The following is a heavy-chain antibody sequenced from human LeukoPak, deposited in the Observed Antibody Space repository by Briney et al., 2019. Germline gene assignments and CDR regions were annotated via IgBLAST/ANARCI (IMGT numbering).Heavy chain of an antibody. D-gene: IGHD6-13*01. CDR1: GYTFTSFG. Sequence: GASVKVSCKASGYTFTSFGISWVRQAPGQGLEWMGWISAYNGNTNYAQKLQGRVTMTTDTSTSTAYMELRSLRSDDTAVYYCARGTGYSSSWYAQTGPPNDYWGQGTLVTVSS. CDR2: ISAYNGNT. CDR3: ARGTGYSSSWYAQTGPPNDY. V-gene: IGHV1-18*01. J-gene: IGHJ4*02.